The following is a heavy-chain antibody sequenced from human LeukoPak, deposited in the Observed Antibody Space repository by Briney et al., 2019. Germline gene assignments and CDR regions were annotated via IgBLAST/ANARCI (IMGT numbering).Heavy chain of an antibody. Sequence: ASVKVSCKASGYTFTSYGINWVRQAPGQGLEWMGWISTYNGNADHAQKFQGRVTMTTDTSTSTAYMELRSLTSDDTAVYYCARPLWFGESPLGIWGQGTLVTVSS. V-gene: IGHV1-18*01. CDR1: GYTFTSYG. CDR2: ISTYNGNA. D-gene: IGHD3-10*01. CDR3: ARPLWFGESPLGI. J-gene: IGHJ4*02.